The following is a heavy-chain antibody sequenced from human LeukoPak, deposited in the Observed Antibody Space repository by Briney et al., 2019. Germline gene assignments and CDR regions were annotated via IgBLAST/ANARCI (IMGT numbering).Heavy chain of an antibody. Sequence: PAASVKVSCKASGGTFSNYAISWVRQAPGQGLEWMGGIIPIFGTANYAQTFQGRVTITADKSTSTAYMELSSLRSEDTAVYYCASPVPMVRGVITEGMGWFDPWGQGTLVTVSS. J-gene: IGHJ5*02. D-gene: IGHD3-10*01. V-gene: IGHV1-69*06. CDR2: IIPIFGTA. CDR3: ASPVPMVRGVITEGMGWFDP. CDR1: GGTFSNYA.